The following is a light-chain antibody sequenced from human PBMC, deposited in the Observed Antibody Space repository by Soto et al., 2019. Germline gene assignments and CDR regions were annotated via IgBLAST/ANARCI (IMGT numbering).Light chain of an antibody. J-gene: IGKJ3*01. CDR2: GAS. CDR3: QQYDHWPFT. V-gene: IGKV3-15*01. CDR1: QSVSGN. Sequence: EIVMTQSPATLSVSPGERATLSCRASQSVSGNLAWYQQKPGQAPRLLIYGASTRATGLPARFSGSGSGTEFTLTISSLQSEDFALYYCQQYDHWPFTFGPWTKVDIK.